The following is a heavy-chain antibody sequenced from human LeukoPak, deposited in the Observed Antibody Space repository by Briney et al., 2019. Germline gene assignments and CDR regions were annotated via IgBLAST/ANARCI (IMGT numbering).Heavy chain of an antibody. D-gene: IGHD2-2*01. CDR1: GGSISSYY. CDR2: IHYSGST. V-gene: IGHV4-59*12. Sequence: SETLSLTCSVSGGSISSYYWSWIRQPPGKGLEWIAYIHYSGSTNYNPSLKSRLTISVDTSKNQFSLKLTSVTAADTAVYYCARGRIVVVPAATYPQKNNWFDPWGQGTLVTVSS. CDR3: ARGRIVVVPAATYPQKNNWFDP. J-gene: IGHJ5*02.